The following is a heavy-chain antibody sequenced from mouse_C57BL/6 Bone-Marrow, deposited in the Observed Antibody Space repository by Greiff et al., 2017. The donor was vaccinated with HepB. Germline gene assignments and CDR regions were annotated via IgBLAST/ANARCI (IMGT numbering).Heavy chain of an antibody. CDR1: GYTFTSYG. Sequence: VHLVESGAELARPGASVKLSCKASGYTFTSYGISWVKQSTGQGLEWIGEIYPRSGNTYYNEKFKGKATLTADKSSRTAYMELRSLTSEDSAVYFCAREDYGSSPFAYWGQGTLVTVSA. J-gene: IGHJ3*01. CDR3: AREDYGSSPFAY. D-gene: IGHD1-1*01. CDR2: IYPRSGNT. V-gene: IGHV1-81*01.